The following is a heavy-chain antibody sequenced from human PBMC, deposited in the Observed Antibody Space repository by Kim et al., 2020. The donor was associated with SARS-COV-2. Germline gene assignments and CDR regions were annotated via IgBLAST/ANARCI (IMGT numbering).Heavy chain of an antibody. CDR3: ARPPYYYDSSGYYNDAFDI. Sequence: SETLSLTCTVSGGSISSSSYYWGWIRQPPGKGLEWIGSIYYSGSTYYNPSLKSRVTISVDTSKNQFSLKLSSVTAADTAVYYCARPPYYYDSSGYYNDAFDIWGQGTMVTVSS. J-gene: IGHJ3*02. D-gene: IGHD3-22*01. V-gene: IGHV4-39*01. CDR1: GGSISSSSYY. CDR2: IYYSGST.